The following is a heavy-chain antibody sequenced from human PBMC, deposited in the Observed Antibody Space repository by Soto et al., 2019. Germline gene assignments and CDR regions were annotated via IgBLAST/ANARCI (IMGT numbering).Heavy chain of an antibody. D-gene: IGHD6-6*01. J-gene: IGHJ6*04. CDR2: IYYSGST. V-gene: IGHV4-39*01. CDR3: ARHSSSTSWAPNYNGMDV. Sequence: PSETLSLTCTVSGGSISSSSYYWGWIRQPPGKGLEWIGSIYYSGSTYYNPSLKSRVTISVDTSKNQFSLKLSSVTAADTAVYYCARHSSSTSWAPNYNGMDVWGEGPTVTVSP. CDR1: GGSISSSSYY.